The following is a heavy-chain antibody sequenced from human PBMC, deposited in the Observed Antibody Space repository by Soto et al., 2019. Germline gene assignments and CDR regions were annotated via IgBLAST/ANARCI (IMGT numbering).Heavy chain of an antibody. CDR2: LNPNSGGT. V-gene: IGHV1-2*02. CDR1: GYTFTGYY. J-gene: IGHJ4*02. CDR3: AIESYYYDSRGYYAY. D-gene: IGHD3-22*01. Sequence: ASVKVSCKASGYTFTGYYMHWVRPAPGQGLEWMGWLNPNSGGTNYAQKFQGRVTMTRDTSISTAYMELSRLRSDDTAVYYCAIESYYYDSRGYYAYSGQGSFVPVSS.